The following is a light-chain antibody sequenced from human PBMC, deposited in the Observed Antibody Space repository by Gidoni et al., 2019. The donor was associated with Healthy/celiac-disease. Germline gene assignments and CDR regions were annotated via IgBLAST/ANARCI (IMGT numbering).Light chain of an antibody. Sequence: ELVLTQSPGTLSLSPGERATLSCRASQSVSSSDLAWYQQKPGQAPRLLIYGASSRATGLPDTFSGSGSGTDFTLTISRLEPEDFAVYYCQQYGSSPTTFXXXTKVEI. CDR2: GAS. CDR1: QSVSSSD. J-gene: IGKJ1*01. CDR3: QQYGSSPTT. V-gene: IGKV3-20*01.